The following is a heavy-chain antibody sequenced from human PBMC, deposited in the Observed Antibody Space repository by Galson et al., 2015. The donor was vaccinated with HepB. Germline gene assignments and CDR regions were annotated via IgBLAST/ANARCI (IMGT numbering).Heavy chain of an antibody. J-gene: IGHJ5*02. CDR3: ARDGGSYEYSSSSGEYNWFDP. V-gene: IGHV1-69*06. CDR2: IIPIFGTA. D-gene: IGHD6-6*01. Sequence: SVKVSCKASGGTFSSYAISWVRQAPGQGLEWMGGIIPIFGTANYAQKFQGRVTITADKSTSTAYMELSSLRSEDTAVYYCARDGGSYEYSSSSGEYNWFDPWGQGTLVTVSS. CDR1: GGTFSSYA.